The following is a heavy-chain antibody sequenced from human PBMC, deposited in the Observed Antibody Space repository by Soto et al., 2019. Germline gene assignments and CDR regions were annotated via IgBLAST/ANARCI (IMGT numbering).Heavy chain of an antibody. J-gene: IGHJ6*02. D-gene: IGHD5-18*01. Sequence: SVKVSCKASGGTFSSYAISWVRQAPGQGLEWMGGIIPIFGTANYAQKFQGRVTITADESTSTAYMELSSLRSEDTAVYYCARAPTLVDTAMVYYYYGMDVWGQGTTVTVSS. CDR2: IIPIFGTA. CDR3: ARAPTLVDTAMVYYYYGMDV. V-gene: IGHV1-69*13. CDR1: GGTFSSYA.